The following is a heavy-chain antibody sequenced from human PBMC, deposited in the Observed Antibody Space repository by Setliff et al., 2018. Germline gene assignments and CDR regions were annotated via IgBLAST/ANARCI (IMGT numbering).Heavy chain of an antibody. D-gene: IGHD3-16*01. V-gene: IGHV4-34*01. CDR3: ALDYGIDAFDI. CDR1: GGSFSTYY. CDR2: INHSGST. J-gene: IGHJ3*02. Sequence: LSLTCAVYGGSFSTYYWIWIRQPPGKGLEWIGEINHSGSTNYNPSLKSRVTISVDTSKNQFSLKLSSVTAADTAVYYCALDYGIDAFDIWGQGTMVTVSS.